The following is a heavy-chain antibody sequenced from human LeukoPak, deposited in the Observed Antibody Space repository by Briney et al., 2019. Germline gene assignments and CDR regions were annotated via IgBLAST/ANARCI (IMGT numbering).Heavy chain of an antibody. D-gene: IGHD3-3*01. CDR3: ARARYDFWSGYYTRAFDM. J-gene: IGHJ3*02. CDR2: ISSSSSTI. CDR1: GFTFSSYS. V-gene: IGHV3-48*01. Sequence: GGSLRLSCAASGFTFSSYSMNWVRQAPGKGLEWVSYISSSSSTIYYADSVKGRFTISRDNAKNSLYLQMNSLRAEDTAVYYCARARYDFWSGYYTRAFDMWGQGTMVTVSS.